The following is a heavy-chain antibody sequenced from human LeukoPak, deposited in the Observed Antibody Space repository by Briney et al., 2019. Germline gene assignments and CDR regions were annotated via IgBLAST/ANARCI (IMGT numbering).Heavy chain of an antibody. CDR3: TRRSVAGDDAFDI. D-gene: IGHD6-19*01. CDR1: GFTFTDAW. J-gene: IGHJ3*02. V-gene: IGHV3-15*01. Sequence: GGSLRLSCGASGFTFTDAWMSWVRQAPGKGLEWVGRIKSKRGGGTADYAEPVKGRFTISRDDSKNTVYLQMNSLKTEDTAVYYCTRRSVAGDDAFDIWGQGTMVTVSS. CDR2: IKSKRGGGTA.